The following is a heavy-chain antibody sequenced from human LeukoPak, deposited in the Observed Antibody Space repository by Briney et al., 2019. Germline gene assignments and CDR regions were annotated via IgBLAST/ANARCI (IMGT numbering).Heavy chain of an antibody. Sequence: SETLSLTCTVSGGSISSSSYYWGWIRQPPGKGLEWIGSIYYSGSTYYNPSLKSRVTISVDTSKNQFSLKLSSVTAADTAVYYCARHQTEVGAATFDYWGQGTLVTVSS. J-gene: IGHJ4*02. CDR3: ARHQTEVGAATFDY. D-gene: IGHD1-26*01. CDR2: IYYSGST. V-gene: IGHV4-39*01. CDR1: GGSISSSSYY.